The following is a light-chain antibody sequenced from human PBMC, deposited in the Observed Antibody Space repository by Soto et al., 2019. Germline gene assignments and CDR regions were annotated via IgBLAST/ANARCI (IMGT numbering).Light chain of an antibody. V-gene: IGKV3-11*01. Sequence: EVRLTQSPGTLSLPPGEGATLSCRASQSVSGYLAWYQQKPGQAPRLLISDASNRATGIPSRFSGSGSGTDFTLTISSLEPEDFAVYYCQQRSNWPFTFGQGTRPEIK. J-gene: IGKJ5*01. CDR2: DAS. CDR3: QQRSNWPFT. CDR1: QSVSGY.